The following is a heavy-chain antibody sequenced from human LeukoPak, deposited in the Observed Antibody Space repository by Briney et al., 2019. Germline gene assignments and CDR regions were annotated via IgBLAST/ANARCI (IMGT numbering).Heavy chain of an antibody. CDR1: GYTFSDYY. CDR2: ISSSSSYT. D-gene: IGHD2-15*01. CDR3: ASRLGDCRGGSCYVDYFDY. J-gene: IGHJ4*02. Sequence: PGGSLRLSCAASGYTFSDYYMSRIRQAPGKGLEWVSYISSSSSYTNYADSVKGRFTISRDNAKNSLYLQMNSLRAEDTAVYYCASRLGDCRGGSCYVDYFDYWGQGTLVTVSS. V-gene: IGHV3-11*06.